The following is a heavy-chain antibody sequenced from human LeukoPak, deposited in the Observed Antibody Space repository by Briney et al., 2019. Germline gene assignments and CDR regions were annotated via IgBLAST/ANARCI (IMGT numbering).Heavy chain of an antibody. D-gene: IGHD3-10*01. V-gene: IGHV3-48*04. Sequence: GGSRRLSCAASGFTFSSYAMSWVRQAPGKGLEWVSYISSSGTMINYADSVKGRFTISRDNVKNSLYLQMNSLRVEDTAVYYCASVLWFGGIFFDYWGQGTLVTVSS. CDR2: ISSSGTMI. J-gene: IGHJ4*02. CDR1: GFTFSSYA. CDR3: ASVLWFGGIFFDY.